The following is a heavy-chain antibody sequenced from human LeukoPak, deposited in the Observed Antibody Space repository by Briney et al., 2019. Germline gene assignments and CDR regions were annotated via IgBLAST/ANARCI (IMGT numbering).Heavy chain of an antibody. CDR2: ISTGGSTI. Sequence: PGGSLRLSCAASGFTFNGYEMNWVRQAPGKGLEWVSFISTGGSTIYYADSVEGRFTISRDNAKNSLYLQMNSLRAEDTAIYYCARETSSWFDYWGQGTLVTVS. V-gene: IGHV3-48*03. CDR1: GFTFNGYE. CDR3: ARETSSWFDY. J-gene: IGHJ4*02. D-gene: IGHD6-13*01.